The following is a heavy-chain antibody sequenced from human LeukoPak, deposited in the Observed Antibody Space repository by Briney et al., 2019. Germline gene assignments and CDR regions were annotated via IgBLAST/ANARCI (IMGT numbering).Heavy chain of an antibody. Sequence: SETLSLTCTVSGGSISSGSYYWSWIRQPAGKGLEWIGRIYTSGSTNYNPSLKSRVTISVDTSKNQFSLKLSSVTAADTAVCYCARDRHFDWLLSPYAGYYYMDVWGKGTTVTVSS. D-gene: IGHD3-9*01. CDR2: IYTSGST. CDR1: GGSISSGSYY. J-gene: IGHJ6*03. V-gene: IGHV4-61*02. CDR3: ARDRHFDWLLSPYAGYYYMDV.